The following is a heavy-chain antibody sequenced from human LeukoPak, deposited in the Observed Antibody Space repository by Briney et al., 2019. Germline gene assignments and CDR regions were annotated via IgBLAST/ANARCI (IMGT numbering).Heavy chain of an antibody. Sequence: ASVTVSCKASGFTFTSSAMQWVRQARGQRLEWIGWIVVGSGNTNYAQKFQERVTITRDMSTSTAYMELSSLRSEDTAVYYCAATDPRGTTGGWGMDVWGQGTTVTVSS. D-gene: IGHD1/OR15-1a*01. CDR1: GFTFTSSA. V-gene: IGHV1-58*02. J-gene: IGHJ6*02. CDR2: IVVGSGNT. CDR3: AATDPRGTTGGWGMDV.